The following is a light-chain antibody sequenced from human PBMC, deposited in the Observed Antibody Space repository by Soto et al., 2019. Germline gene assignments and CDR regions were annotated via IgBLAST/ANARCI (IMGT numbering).Light chain of an antibody. CDR2: GAS. J-gene: IGKJ4*01. CDR1: QSVSSNY. Sequence: EVVVSQSPGTLSLSQRQRATLSCRASQSVSSNYLAWYQRKPGQAPRLLIYGASRRATGIPDRLSGSGSGTDFTLTISSLEPEDFAVYDSQQYGSSPLTFGGGTTVEI. CDR3: QQYGSSPLT. V-gene: IGKV3-20*01.